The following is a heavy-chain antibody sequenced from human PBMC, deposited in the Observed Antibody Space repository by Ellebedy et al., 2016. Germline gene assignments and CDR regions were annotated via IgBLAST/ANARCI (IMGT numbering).Heavy chain of an antibody. CDR1: GFTFSSFA. D-gene: IGHD6-19*01. CDR3: ASRALAVAGTDPPRDYYYAMDV. J-gene: IGHJ6*02. V-gene: IGHV3-21*06. Sequence: GESLKISCAASGFTFSSFAMNWVRQAPGKGLEWVSSISSTGTYIYYADSVKGRFTISRDNSKNSLSLQVNSLRSEDTAVNYCASRALAVAGTDPPRDYYYAMDVWGQGTTVTVSS. CDR2: ISSTGTYI.